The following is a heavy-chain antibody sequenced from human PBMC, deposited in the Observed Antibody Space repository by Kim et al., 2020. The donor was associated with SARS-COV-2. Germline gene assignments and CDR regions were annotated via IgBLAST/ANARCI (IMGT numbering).Heavy chain of an antibody. CDR3: ARDHRARVQYTDNWDLDL. J-gene: IGHJ2*01. Sequence: SETLSLTCTVSGGSISSYYWSWIRQPPGKGLEWIGYISYSGSTNYNPSLKSRVTISVDTSQNQFSLKLSSVTAADTAVYYCARDHRARVQYTDNWDLDL. V-gene: IGHV4-59*01. CDR2: ISYSGST. CDR1: GGSISSYY. D-gene: IGHD1-1*01.